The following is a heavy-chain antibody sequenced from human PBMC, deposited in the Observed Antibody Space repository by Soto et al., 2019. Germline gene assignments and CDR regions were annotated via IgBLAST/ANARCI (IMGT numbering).Heavy chain of an antibody. CDR2: ISAHNGNT. Sequence: QVHLVQSGAEVKKPGASVKVSCKGSGYGFTTYGITWVRQAPGQGLEWMAWISAHNGNTNYAQKLQGRVTVTRDTSTSTAYMELRSLRSDDTAGYYCARGRYVDYWDQGALVTVSS. CDR1: GYGFTTYG. D-gene: IGHD1-1*01. CDR3: ARGRYVDY. J-gene: IGHJ4*02. V-gene: IGHV1-18*01.